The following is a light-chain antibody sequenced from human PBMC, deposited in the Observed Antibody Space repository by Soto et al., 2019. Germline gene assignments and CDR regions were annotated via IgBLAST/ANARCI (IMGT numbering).Light chain of an antibody. V-gene: IGKV3-15*01. CDR2: GAS. Sequence: EIVMTQSPATLSVSPGERATLSCRASQSVSSNLAWYQQKPGQAPRLLIYGASTRAIGIPARFSGSGSGTEFPLTISSLQSEDFAVYYCQQYNNWPPLFTFGPGTKVDIK. CDR1: QSVSSN. CDR3: QQYNNWPPLFT. J-gene: IGKJ3*01.